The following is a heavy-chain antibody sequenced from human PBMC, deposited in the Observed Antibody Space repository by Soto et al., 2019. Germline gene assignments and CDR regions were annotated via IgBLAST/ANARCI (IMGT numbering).Heavy chain of an antibody. CDR1: GFTFSSYG. CDR2: ISYDGSNK. D-gene: IGHD3-22*01. CDR3: AKDRWPYYDSTLLFDY. Sequence: VQLVESGGGVVQPGRSLRLSCAASGFTFSSYGMHWVRQAPGKGLEWVAVISYDGSNKYYADSVKGRFTISRDNSKNTLYLKMNSLRAEDTAVYYCAKDRWPYYDSTLLFDYWGQGTLVTVSS. J-gene: IGHJ4*02. V-gene: IGHV3-30*18.